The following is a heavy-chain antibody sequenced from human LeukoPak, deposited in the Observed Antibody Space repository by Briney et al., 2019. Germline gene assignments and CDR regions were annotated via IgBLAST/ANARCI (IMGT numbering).Heavy chain of an antibody. CDR2: IKQGGSER. CDR1: GFTFSSYW. J-gene: IGHJ4*02. V-gene: IGHV3-7*01. Sequence: GGSLRLSCAASGFTFSSYWMNWVRQAPGRGLEWVANIKQGGSERNYVDSVKGRFTISRDNAKNSLFLQMDSLRAEDTAVYYCAMAGYSDGPFDFDYWGQGTLVTVSS. D-gene: IGHD5-18*01. CDR3: AMAGYSDGPFDFDY.